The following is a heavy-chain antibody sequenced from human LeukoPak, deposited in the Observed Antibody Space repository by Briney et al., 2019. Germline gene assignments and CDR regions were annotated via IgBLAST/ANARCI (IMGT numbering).Heavy chain of an antibody. J-gene: IGHJ3*02. CDR1: GYTFTSYD. V-gene: IGHV1-8*03. Sequence: GASVKVSCKASGYTFTSYDINWVRQATGQGLEWMGWMNPNSGNTGYAQKFQGGVTITRNTSISTAYMELSSLRSEDTAVYYCARGDIEVVPAASIGAFDIWGQGTMVTVSS. D-gene: IGHD2-2*01. CDR2: MNPNSGNT. CDR3: ARGDIEVVPAASIGAFDI.